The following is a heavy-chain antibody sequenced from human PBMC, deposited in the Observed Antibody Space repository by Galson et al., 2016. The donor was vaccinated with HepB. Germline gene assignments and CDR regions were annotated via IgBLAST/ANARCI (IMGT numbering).Heavy chain of an antibody. Sequence: SLRLSCAASGFTFDDYGMNWVRQVPGTGLEWVSGISWDSGKIGYADSVKGRFTISRDKAKNSLFLQMKSLRVEDTALYYCAKDKWIEPSGGMDVWGQGITVTVSS. CDR3: AKDKWIEPSGGMDV. J-gene: IGHJ6*02. D-gene: IGHD5-18*01. CDR2: ISWDSGKI. CDR1: GFTFDDYG. V-gene: IGHV3-9*01.